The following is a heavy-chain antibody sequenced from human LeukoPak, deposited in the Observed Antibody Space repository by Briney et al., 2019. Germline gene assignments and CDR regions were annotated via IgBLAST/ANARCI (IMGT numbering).Heavy chain of an antibody. D-gene: IGHD2-21*02. CDR1: GFPFNNYP. CDR3: ARRIVVVTARNWYFDL. V-gene: IGHV3-23*01. CDR2: ISGAGSST. J-gene: IGHJ2*01. Sequence: GGSLRLSCAASGFPFNNYPMNWVRQLPGGRLEWVSAISGAGSSTSYTDSVKGRFIISRDNSKNTLYLQMNSLRVGDTATYYCARRIVVVTARNWYFDLWGRGTLVTVSS.